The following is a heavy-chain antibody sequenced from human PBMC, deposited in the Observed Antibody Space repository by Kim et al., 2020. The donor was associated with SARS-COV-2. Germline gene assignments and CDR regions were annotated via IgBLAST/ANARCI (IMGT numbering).Heavy chain of an antibody. CDR3: ARDRGVIAIYYGDYAGFDY. D-gene: IGHD4-17*01. CDR1: GFTFSSYS. CDR2: ISSSSSYI. J-gene: IGHJ4*02. V-gene: IGHV3-21*01. Sequence: GGSLRLSCAASGFTFSSYSMNWVRQAPGKGLEWVSSISSSSSYIYYADSVTGRFTISRDNAKNSLYLQMNSLRAEDTAVYYCARDRGVIAIYYGDYAGFDYWGQGTLVTVSS.